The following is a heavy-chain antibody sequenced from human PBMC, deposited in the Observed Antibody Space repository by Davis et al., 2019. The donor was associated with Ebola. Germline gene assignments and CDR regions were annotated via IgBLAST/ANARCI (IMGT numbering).Heavy chain of an antibody. D-gene: IGHD3-16*01. CDR1: GYTFTGYY. CDR3: ARENDYGNFASFDP. Sequence: ASVKVSCKASGYTFTGYYMHWVRQAPGQGLEWMGWISAYNGNTKYAQKVQGRVTMTTDTSTSTAYMELRNLRSDDTAVYYCARENDYGNFASFDPWGQGTLVTVSS. V-gene: IGHV1-18*04. J-gene: IGHJ5*02. CDR2: ISAYNGNT.